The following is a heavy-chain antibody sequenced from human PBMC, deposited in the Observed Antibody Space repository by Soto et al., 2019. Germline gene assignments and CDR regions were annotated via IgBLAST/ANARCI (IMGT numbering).Heavy chain of an antibody. D-gene: IGHD3-22*01. J-gene: IGHJ5*02. CDR1: GFTFSSYA. Sequence: PGGSLRLSCAASGFTFSSYAMSWVRQAPGKGLEWVSAISGSGGSTYYADSVKGRFTISRDNSKNTLYLQMNSLRAEDTAVYYCAKETLRLRYYDSSGYYDRSNWFDPWGQGTLVTVSS. CDR2: ISGSGGST. V-gene: IGHV3-23*01. CDR3: AKETLRLRYYDSSGYYDRSNWFDP.